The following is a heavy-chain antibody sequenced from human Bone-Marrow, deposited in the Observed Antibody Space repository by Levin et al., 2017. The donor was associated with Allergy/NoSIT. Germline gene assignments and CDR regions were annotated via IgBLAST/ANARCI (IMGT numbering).Heavy chain of an antibody. CDR1: GYTFTGYY. Sequence: KRGESLKISCKASGYTFTGYYMHWVRQAPGQGLEWMAWFNPHNGDTHYAQKFQGRVTLTRDTSISTAYMDLSRLKSDDSAVYFCARETKLTDAFDIWGQGTMVIVSS. D-gene: IGHD3-10*01. V-gene: IGHV1-2*02. J-gene: IGHJ3*02. CDR3: ARETKLTDAFDI. CDR2: FNPHNGDT.